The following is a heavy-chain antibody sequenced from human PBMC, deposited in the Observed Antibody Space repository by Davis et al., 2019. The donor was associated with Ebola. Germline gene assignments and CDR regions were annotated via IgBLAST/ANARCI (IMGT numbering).Heavy chain of an antibody. V-gene: IGHV3-30*02. CDR3: AKMYGDFAH. D-gene: IGHD4-17*01. CDR2: IRDDGVKK. J-gene: IGHJ4*02. CDR1: GFTFSNAW. Sequence: GGSLRLSCAASGFTFSNAWMSWVRQAPGKGLEWVAFIRDDGVKKDYADSVKGRITISRDNSNNTLYLQMNSLRPEDTALYYCAKMYGDFAHWGQGTLVTVSS.